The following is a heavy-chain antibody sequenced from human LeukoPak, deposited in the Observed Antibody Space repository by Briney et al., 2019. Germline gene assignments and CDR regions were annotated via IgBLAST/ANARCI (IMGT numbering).Heavy chain of an antibody. Sequence: GGSLRLSCAASGFTFSNAWMSWVRQAPGKGLEWVSGISGSGGSTYYADSVKGRFTISRDNSKNTLYLQMNSLRAEDTAVYYCAKRYCTSTKCYQLDYWGQGTLVTVSS. V-gene: IGHV3-23*01. D-gene: IGHD2-2*01. J-gene: IGHJ4*02. CDR1: GFTFSNAW. CDR2: ISGSGGST. CDR3: AKRYCTSTKCYQLDY.